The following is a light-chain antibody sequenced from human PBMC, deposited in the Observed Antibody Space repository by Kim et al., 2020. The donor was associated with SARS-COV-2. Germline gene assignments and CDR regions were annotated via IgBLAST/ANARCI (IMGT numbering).Light chain of an antibody. CDR1: SSDVGTNNG. V-gene: IGLV2-18*02. CDR2: EVN. Sequence: GQSVTISCTGTSSDVGTNNGVSWYQQPPGTAPKLLIYEVNNRPSGVPDRFSGSRSGNTASLTISGLQADDEGDYYCSSHTNSSTLVFGGGTQLTVL. CDR3: SSHTNSSTLV. J-gene: IGLJ2*01.